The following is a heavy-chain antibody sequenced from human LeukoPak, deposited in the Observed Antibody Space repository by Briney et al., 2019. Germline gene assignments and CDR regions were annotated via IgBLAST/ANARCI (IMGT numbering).Heavy chain of an antibody. J-gene: IGHJ6*02. V-gene: IGHV1-2*06. CDR2: INPNSGGT. Sequence: ASVKVSCKASGYTFTGYYVHWVRQAPGQGLEWMGRINPNSGGTNYAQKFQGRVTMTRDTSISIAYMELSRLRSDDTAVYYCARDPTPGYCSSTSCQGGGMDVWGQGTTVTVSS. CDR1: GYTFTGYY. CDR3: ARDPTPGYCSSTSCQGGGMDV. D-gene: IGHD2-2*01.